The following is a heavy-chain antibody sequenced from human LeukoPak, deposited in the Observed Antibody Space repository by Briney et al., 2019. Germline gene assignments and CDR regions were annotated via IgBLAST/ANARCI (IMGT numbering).Heavy chain of an antibody. CDR1: GFTLSDFW. CDR3: ARWATVEMYNWFDP. V-gene: IGHV3-7*01. CDR2: IDQDGSDK. D-gene: IGHD4-23*01. J-gene: IGHJ5*02. Sequence: GGSLRLSCAASGFTLSDFWMSWVRQAPGKGLEWVANIDQDGSDKNYVGSVKGRFTISRDDAKNSLFLQMNSLRAEDTAVYYCARWATVEMYNWFDPWGQGTLVTVSS.